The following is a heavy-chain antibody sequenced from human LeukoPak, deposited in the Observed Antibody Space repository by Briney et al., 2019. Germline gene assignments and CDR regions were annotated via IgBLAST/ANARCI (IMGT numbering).Heavy chain of an antibody. CDR1: GGSISSYY. CDR2: IYYSGST. Sequence: PSETLSLTCTVSGGSISSYYWSWIRQPPGKGLEWIGYIYYSGSTNYNPSLKSRVTISVDTSKNQFSLKLSSVTAADTAVYYCARGRRYYDFWSGYLGDYWGQGTLVTVSS. V-gene: IGHV4-59*12. CDR3: ARGRRYYDFWSGYLGDY. J-gene: IGHJ4*02. D-gene: IGHD3-3*01.